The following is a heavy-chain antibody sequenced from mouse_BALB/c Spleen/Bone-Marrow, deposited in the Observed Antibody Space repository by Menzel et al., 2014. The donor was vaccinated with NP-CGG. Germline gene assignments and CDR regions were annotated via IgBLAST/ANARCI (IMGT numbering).Heavy chain of an antibody. CDR3: ARRDDGYVFFDY. J-gene: IGHJ2*01. V-gene: IGHV1S26*01. CDR2: INPSSSYT. D-gene: IGHD2-3*01. CDR1: GYTFTTYT. Sequence: QVQLQQSGAELARPGASVKMSCRASGYTFTTYTIHWVRQRPGQGLEWIGYINPSSSYTNYNQKFKDKATLTADKSSSTAYMQLSSLTSEDSAVYYCARRDDGYVFFDYWGQCTTLTVSS.